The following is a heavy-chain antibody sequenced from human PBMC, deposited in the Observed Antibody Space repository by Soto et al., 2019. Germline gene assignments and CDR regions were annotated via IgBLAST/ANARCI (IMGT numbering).Heavy chain of an antibody. CDR2: IYYSGST. V-gene: IGHV4-31*03. J-gene: IGHJ3*02. Sequence: PSETLSLTCTVSGGSISSGGYYWSWIRQHPGKGLEWIGYIYYSGSTYYNPSLKSRVTISVDTSKNQSSLKLSSVTAADTAVYYCAREAGFDSSGYYSHDAFDIWGQGTMVTVSS. D-gene: IGHD3-22*01. CDR3: AREAGFDSSGYYSHDAFDI. CDR1: GGSISSGGYY.